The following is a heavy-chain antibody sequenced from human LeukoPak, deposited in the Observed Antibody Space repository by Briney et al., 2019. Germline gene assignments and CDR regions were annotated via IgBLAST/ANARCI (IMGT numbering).Heavy chain of an antibody. CDR2: ISSSSSYI. CDR1: GFTFSSYS. D-gene: IGHD3-22*01. Sequence: PGGSLRLSCAASGFTFSSYSMNWVRQAPGKGLEWVSSISSSSSYIYYADSVKGRFTISRDNAKNSLYLQMNSLRAEDTAVYYCARTMFPTYYYDSSGPRALDYWGQGTLVTVSS. CDR3: ARTMFPTYYYDSSGPRALDY. J-gene: IGHJ4*02. V-gene: IGHV3-21*01.